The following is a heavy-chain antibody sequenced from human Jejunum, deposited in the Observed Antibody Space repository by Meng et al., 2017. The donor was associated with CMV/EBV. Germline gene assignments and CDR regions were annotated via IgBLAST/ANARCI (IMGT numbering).Heavy chain of an antibody. CDR3: ARGKDWTYFDY. CDR2: ISGDSGTI. CDR1: GVTVSSYS. V-gene: IGHV3-48*04. J-gene: IGHJ4*02. Sequence: CAASGVTVSSYSINWVRQAPGKGLEWVSYISGDSGTIYYADSVKGRFTISRDNAKSSLYLQMNTLRAEDAAVYYCARGKDWTYFDYWGQGTLVTVSS. D-gene: IGHD3/OR15-3a*01.